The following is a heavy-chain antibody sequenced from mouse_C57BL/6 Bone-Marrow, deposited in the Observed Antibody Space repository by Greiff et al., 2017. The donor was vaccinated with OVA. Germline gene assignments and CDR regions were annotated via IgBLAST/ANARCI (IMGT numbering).Heavy chain of an antibody. CDR3: AGHAMDY. CDR1: GYTFTSYG. Sequence: VQGVESGAELARPGASVKLSCKASGYTFTSYGISWVKQRTGQGLEWIGEIYPRSGNTYYNEKFKGKATLTADKSSSTASMAIRSLTSEDSAVYFCAGHAMDYWGQGTSVTVSA. CDR2: IYPRSGNT. V-gene: IGHV1-81*01. J-gene: IGHJ4*01.